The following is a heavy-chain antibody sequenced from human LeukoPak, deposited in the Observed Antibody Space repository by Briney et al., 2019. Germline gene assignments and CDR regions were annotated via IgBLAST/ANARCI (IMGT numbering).Heavy chain of an antibody. Sequence: PGGSLRLSCAASGFTFSSYGMHWVRQAPGKGLEWVAVISYDGSNKYYADSVKGRFTISRDHSKNTLYLQMNSLRAEDTAVYYCAKGSQGRGYSGYDRIYNYYYYYGMDVWGQGTTVTVSS. CDR2: ISYDGSNK. J-gene: IGHJ6*02. CDR1: GFTFSSYG. CDR3: AKGSQGRGYSGYDRIYNYYYYYGMDV. V-gene: IGHV3-30*18. D-gene: IGHD5-12*01.